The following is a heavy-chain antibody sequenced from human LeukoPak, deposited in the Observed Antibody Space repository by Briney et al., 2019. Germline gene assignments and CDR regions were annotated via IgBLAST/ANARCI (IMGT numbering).Heavy chain of an antibody. D-gene: IGHD6-19*01. V-gene: IGHV3-43*02. CDR3: ARGDQWLIHY. CDR2: ISGDGGGT. J-gene: IGHJ4*02. CDR1: GFTFSTYA. Sequence: PGGSLRLSCAASGFTFSTYAMSWVRQVPEKGLEWVSLISGDGGGTYYADSVKGRFTISRDNSKNSLHLQMNSLTTEDTALYYCARGDQWLIHYWGQGTLVTVSS.